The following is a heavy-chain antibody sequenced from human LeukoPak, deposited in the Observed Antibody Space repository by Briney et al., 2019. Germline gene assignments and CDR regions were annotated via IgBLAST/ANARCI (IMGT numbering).Heavy chain of an antibody. CDR1: GFTFSSFG. Sequence: GGSLRLSCGASGFTFSSFGMHWVRQAPGRGLEWVAFIRFDGSNKYYADSVKGRFTISRDNSKNTLYLQMNSLRAEDTAVYYCAKDFRRYSSGWVYFDYWGQGTLVTVSS. J-gene: IGHJ4*02. V-gene: IGHV3-30*02. D-gene: IGHD6-19*01. CDR2: IRFDGSNK. CDR3: AKDFRRYSSGWVYFDY.